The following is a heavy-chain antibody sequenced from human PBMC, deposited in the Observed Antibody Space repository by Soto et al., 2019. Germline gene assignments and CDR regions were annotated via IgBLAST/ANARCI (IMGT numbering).Heavy chain of an antibody. CDR3: ARQYQWLGGLDY. Sequence: SETLSLTCTVSGGSISSSIYYWGWIRQPPGKGLEWIGSIYYSGSTYYNPSLKSRVTMSVDTSKNHFSLKLISVTTADTAVYYCARQYQWLGGLDYWGQGTLVTVSS. CDR2: IYYSGST. V-gene: IGHV4-39*07. D-gene: IGHD6-19*01. J-gene: IGHJ4*02. CDR1: GGSISSSIYY.